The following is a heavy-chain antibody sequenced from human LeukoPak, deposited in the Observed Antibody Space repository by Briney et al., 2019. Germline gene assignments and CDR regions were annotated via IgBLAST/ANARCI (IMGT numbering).Heavy chain of an antibody. CDR1: GFTFSSYG. CDR2: ISYDGSNK. J-gene: IGHJ4*02. V-gene: IGHV3-30*03. Sequence: GGSLRLSCAASGFTFSSYGMHWVRQAPGKGLEWVAVISYDGSNKYYADSVKGRFTISRDNSKNTLYLQMNSLRAEDTAVYYCARDRVRMTYWGQGTLVTVSS. D-gene: IGHD2/OR15-2a*01. CDR3: ARDRVRMTY.